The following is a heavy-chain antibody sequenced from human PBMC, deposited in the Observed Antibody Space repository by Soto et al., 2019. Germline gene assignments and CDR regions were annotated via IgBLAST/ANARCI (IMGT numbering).Heavy chain of an antibody. CDR2: INPRDDSI. J-gene: IGHJ4*02. Sequence: GASVKVSCKASGHTFTNYYMHWVRQAPGQGLEWMGLINPRDDSISYAQKLQGRVTVTRDTSTSTVYMELSSLRSDDTAVYYCAREGDGYKYFAQWAQGTLVTVSS. CDR3: AREGDGYKYFAQ. V-gene: IGHV1-46*04. CDR1: GHTFTNYY. D-gene: IGHD5-12*01.